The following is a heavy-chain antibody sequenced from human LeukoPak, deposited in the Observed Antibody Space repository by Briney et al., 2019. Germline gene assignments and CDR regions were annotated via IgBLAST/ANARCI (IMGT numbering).Heavy chain of an antibody. D-gene: IGHD3-22*01. CDR1: GFTLNDYY. CDR2: IYGIDSTI. CDR3: ARDAYYYDSSSYYRNAFDI. V-gene: IGHV3-11*01. J-gene: IGHJ3*02. Sequence: GGSLRLSCAASGFTLNDYYMSWIRQAPGKGLEWLSYIYGIDSTISYAASVKGRFTISRDNAKNSLYLQMNSLRAEDTAVYYCARDAYYYDSSSYYRNAFDIWGQGTVVTVSS.